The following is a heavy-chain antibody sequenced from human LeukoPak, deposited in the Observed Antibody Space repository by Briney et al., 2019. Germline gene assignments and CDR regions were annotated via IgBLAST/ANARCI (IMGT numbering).Heavy chain of an antibody. V-gene: IGHV3-20*04. D-gene: IGHD1-26*01. CDR2: INWNGGST. CDR1: GFTFSSYA. Sequence: GGSLRLSCAASGFTFSSYAMSWVRQAPGKGLEWVSGINWNGGSTGYADSVKGRFTISRDNAKNSLYLQMNSLRAEDTALYYCAKAGGSYLGAYYFDYWGQGTLVTVSS. J-gene: IGHJ4*02. CDR3: AKAGGSYLGAYYFDY.